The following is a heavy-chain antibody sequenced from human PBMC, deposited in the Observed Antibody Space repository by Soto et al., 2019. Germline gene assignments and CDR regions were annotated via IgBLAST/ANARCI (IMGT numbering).Heavy chain of an antibody. CDR3: ARHEFSSSRWYIY. D-gene: IGHD6-13*01. CDR2: VYYSGST. V-gene: IGHV4-59*08. CDR1: GGSISTYC. Sequence: QVQLQESGPGLVKPSETLSLTCTVSGGSISTYCWSWIRQPPGKGLEWIGYVYYSGSTNYNPSLKSRVTISVDTSKNQCSLKLSSVTAADTAVYYCARHEFSSSRWYIYWGQGTLVTVSS. J-gene: IGHJ4*02.